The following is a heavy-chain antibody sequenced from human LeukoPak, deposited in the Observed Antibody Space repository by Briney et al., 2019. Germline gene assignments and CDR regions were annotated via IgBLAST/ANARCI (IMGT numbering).Heavy chain of an antibody. CDR3: VKNIVVVVAAPVGAFDI. CDR2: ISSNGGST. J-gene: IGHJ3*02. CDR1: GFTFSSYA. V-gene: IGHV3-64D*09. D-gene: IGHD2-15*01. Sequence: GGSLRLSCSAPGFTFSSYAMHWVRQAPGKGLEYVSAISSNGGSTYYADSVKGRFTISRDNSKNTLYLQMSSLRAGDTAVYYCVKNIVVVVAAPVGAFDIWGQGTMVTVSS.